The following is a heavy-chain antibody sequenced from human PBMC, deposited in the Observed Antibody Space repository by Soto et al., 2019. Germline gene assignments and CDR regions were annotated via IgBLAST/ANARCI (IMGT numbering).Heavy chain of an antibody. CDR3: ARKSYDFWSGYDY. Sequence: KPSETLSLTCTVSGGSISSYYWSWIRQPPGKGLEWIGYIYYSGSTNYNPSLKSRVTISVDTSKNQFSLKRSSVTAADTAVYYCARKSYDFWSGYDYWGQGTLVTVSS. V-gene: IGHV4-59*01. D-gene: IGHD3-3*01. CDR1: GGSISSYY. CDR2: IYYSGST. J-gene: IGHJ4*02.